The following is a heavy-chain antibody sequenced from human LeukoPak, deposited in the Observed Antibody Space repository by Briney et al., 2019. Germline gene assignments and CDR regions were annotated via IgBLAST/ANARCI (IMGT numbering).Heavy chain of an antibody. CDR2: IGGSGGST. D-gene: IGHD6-19*01. Sequence: GGSLRLSCAASGFTFSTYAMNWVRQAPGKGLEWVSSIGGSGGSTYYADSVKGRFTISRDNSKNMLYLQMNSLRADDTAVYYCAKDLSRSGWFTGAFDIWGQGTVVTVSS. CDR1: GFTFSTYA. J-gene: IGHJ3*02. CDR3: AKDLSRSGWFTGAFDI. V-gene: IGHV3-23*01.